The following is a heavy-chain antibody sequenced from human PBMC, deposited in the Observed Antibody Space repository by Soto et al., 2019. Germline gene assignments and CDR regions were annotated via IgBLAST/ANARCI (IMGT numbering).Heavy chain of an antibody. CDR3: ARGDQSYYFDY. Sequence: SETLSLTCAVSGGSISSGGYSWSWIRQPPGKGLEWIGYIYHSGSTYYNPSLKSRVTISVDRSKNQFSLKLSSVTAADTAVYYCARGDQSYYFDYWGQGTLVTVSS. CDR2: IYHSGST. V-gene: IGHV4-30-2*01. CDR1: GGSISSGGYS. J-gene: IGHJ4*02.